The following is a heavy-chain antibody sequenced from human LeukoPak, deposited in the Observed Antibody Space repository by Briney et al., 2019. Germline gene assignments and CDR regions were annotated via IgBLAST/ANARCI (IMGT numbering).Heavy chain of an antibody. J-gene: IGHJ6*01. V-gene: IGHV1-18*04. CDR2: IGAYNGKT. CDR1: GYTFTSYG. CDR3: AREESWIGYYYYGMDV. Sequence: ASVKVSCTASGYTFTSYGITWVRQAPGQGLEWVGWIGAYNGKTNYTEKLQGRVTMTTDTSTNTAYMELRSLRSDDTAVYYCAREESWIGYYYYGMDVWGKGTKVTVSS. D-gene: IGHD1-1*01.